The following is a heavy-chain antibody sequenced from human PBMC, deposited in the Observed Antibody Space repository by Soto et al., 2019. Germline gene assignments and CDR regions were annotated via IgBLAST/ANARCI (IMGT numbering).Heavy chain of an antibody. CDR3: ATSTVSYVDIVSSTTRGYFDH. Sequence: GESLKISCEGSGYNFNTYWIGWVRQMPGKGLEWMALIYPGDSDTRYSPSFEGQVTLSVDRSISTAYLRWSSLKASDTAIYYCATSTVSYVDIVSSTTRGYFDHWGQGTLVTVSS. V-gene: IGHV5-51*01. CDR1: GYNFNTYW. CDR2: IYPGDSDT. D-gene: IGHD5-12*01. J-gene: IGHJ4*02.